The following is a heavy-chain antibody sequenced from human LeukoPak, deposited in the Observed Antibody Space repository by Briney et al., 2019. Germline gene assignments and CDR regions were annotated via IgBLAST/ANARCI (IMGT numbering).Heavy chain of an antibody. D-gene: IGHD5-18*01. Sequence: PGGSLRLSCAASGFSFTTYGFHWVRQAPGKGLEWVAVIWYDGSKQYYADSVKGRFTISRDNSKNTLYLQMNSLRAEDTAVYYCAKDKIQLWDYFDYWGQGTLVTVSS. V-gene: IGHV3-30*02. CDR2: IWYDGSKQ. CDR3: AKDKIQLWDYFDY. J-gene: IGHJ4*02. CDR1: GFSFTTYG.